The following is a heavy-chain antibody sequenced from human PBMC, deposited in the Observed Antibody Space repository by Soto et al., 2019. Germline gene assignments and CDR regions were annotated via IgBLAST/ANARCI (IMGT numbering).Heavy chain of an antibody. CDR3: ASRSPSENLAYCGGDCSYYYGMDV. Sequence: QVQLVQSGAEVKKPGSSVKVSCKASGGTFSSYAISWVRQAPGQGLEWMGGIIPIFGTANYAQKFQGRVTITADESTSTAYMELSSLRSEDTAVYYCASRSPSENLAYCGGDCSYYYGMDVWGQGTTVTVSS. D-gene: IGHD2-21*02. J-gene: IGHJ6*02. CDR1: GGTFSSYA. V-gene: IGHV1-69*01. CDR2: IIPIFGTA.